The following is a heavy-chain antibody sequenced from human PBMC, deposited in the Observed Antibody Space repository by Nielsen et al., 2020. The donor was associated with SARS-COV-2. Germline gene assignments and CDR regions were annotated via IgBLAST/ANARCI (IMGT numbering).Heavy chain of an antibody. Sequence: GGSLRLSCAVSGFTFSSYGMHWVRQAPGKGLEWVAVISYDGSNKYYADSVKGRFTISRDNSKNTLYLQMNSLRAEDTAVYYCASDSNSYNYYYYYGMDVWGQGTTVTVSS. D-gene: IGHD2-2*01. V-gene: IGHV3-30*03. CDR3: ASDSNSYNYYYYYGMDV. J-gene: IGHJ6*02. CDR1: GFTFSSYG. CDR2: ISYDGSNK.